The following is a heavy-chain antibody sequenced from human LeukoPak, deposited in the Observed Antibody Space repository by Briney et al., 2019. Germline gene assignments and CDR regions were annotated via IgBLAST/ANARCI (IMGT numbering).Heavy chain of an antibody. D-gene: IGHD6-13*01. V-gene: IGHV4-34*01. CDR3: ARGPIAAAELDY. J-gene: IGHJ4*02. Sequence: SETLSLTCAVYGGSFSGYYWSWIRQPPGKGLEWIGEINHSGSTNYNPSLRSRVTISVDTSKNQFSLKLSSVTAADTAVYYCARGPIAAAELDYWGQGTLVTVSS. CDR1: GGSFSGYY. CDR2: INHSGST.